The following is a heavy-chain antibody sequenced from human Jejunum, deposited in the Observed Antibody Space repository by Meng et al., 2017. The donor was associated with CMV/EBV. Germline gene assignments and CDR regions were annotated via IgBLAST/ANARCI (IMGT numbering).Heavy chain of an antibody. CDR1: RYRFGISC. V-gene: IGHV5-51*01. CDR3: ARHMIRGVDFDS. D-gene: IGHD3-10*01. J-gene: IGHJ4*02. Sequence: GSRYRFGISCIAWVRHKPGKGLEYMGMLFPGDSDTRYSPSFEGQVTISADKSINTAYLQWSSLKASDTAMYYCARHMIRGVDFDSWGQGTLVTVSS. CDR2: LFPGDSDT.